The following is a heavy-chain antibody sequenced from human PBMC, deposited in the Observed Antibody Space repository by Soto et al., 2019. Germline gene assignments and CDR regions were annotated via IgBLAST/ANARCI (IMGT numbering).Heavy chain of an antibody. J-gene: IGHJ6*02. V-gene: IGHV3-23*01. Sequence: PGGSLTLSCAASGFTFSSYAMSWVRQAPGKGLEWVSAISGSGGSTYYADSVKGRFTISRDNSKNTLYLQMNSLRAEDTAVYYCGHVLLWFGDPDYYYYYGMDVWGQGTTVTVSS. D-gene: IGHD3-10*01. CDR1: GFTFSSYA. CDR3: GHVLLWFGDPDYYYYYGMDV. CDR2: ISGSGGST.